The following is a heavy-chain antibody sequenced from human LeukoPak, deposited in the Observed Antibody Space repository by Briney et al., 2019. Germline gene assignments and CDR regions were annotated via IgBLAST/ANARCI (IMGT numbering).Heavy chain of an antibody. CDR2: IYHSGTV. Sequence: SETLSLTCTVSGGSISSYYWSWIRQPPGKGLEWIGNIYHSGTVYYNPSLQSRITISVDTSKNQFSLKLTSVTAADTATYYCARETSLAGFASGLGFNYWGQGILVTVSS. CDR3: ARETSLAGFASGLGFNY. D-gene: IGHD6-19*01. V-gene: IGHV4-59*01. CDR1: GGSISSYY. J-gene: IGHJ4*02.